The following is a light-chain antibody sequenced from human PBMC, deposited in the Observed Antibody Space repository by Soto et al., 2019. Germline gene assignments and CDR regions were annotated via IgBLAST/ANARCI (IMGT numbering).Light chain of an antibody. J-gene: IGKJ2*01. CDR2: DAS. Sequence: GDRVTITCQASQDIDNYLNWYQQKPGQAPKLLIYDASNLETGVPSRFSGRGSGTDFTFTISSLQPEDVATYYCQLYGKLPPYTFGQGTKLELK. V-gene: IGKV1-33*01. CDR1: QDIDNY. CDR3: QLYGKLPPYT.